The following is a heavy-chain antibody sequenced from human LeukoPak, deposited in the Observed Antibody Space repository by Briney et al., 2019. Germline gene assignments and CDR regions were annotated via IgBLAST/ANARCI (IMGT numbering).Heavy chain of an antibody. V-gene: IGHV4-39*01. Sequence: PSETLSLTCTVSGGPISTSSYYWAWIRQPPGKGLEWIANIYFSGRTNYNPSLHSRVTISADTSKNQFSLKLSSVTAADTAVYYCARLRSVWGSYRYTTIYYFDYWGQGTLVTVSS. D-gene: IGHD3-16*02. J-gene: IGHJ4*02. CDR1: GGPISTSSYY. CDR3: ARLRSVWGSYRYTTIYYFDY. CDR2: IYFSGRT.